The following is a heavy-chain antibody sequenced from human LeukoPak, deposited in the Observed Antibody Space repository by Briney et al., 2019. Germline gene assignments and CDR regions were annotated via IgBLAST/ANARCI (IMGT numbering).Heavy chain of an antibody. Sequence: PGGSLRPSCAVSGLTSSRYAIDWVRRAPGKGLEWVAGIWYDASNYYYAAPVKGRFTISRDNSKNTLYLQMTSLRAEDTGVYYCARDGRALLRDFDYWGEGTLVTVSS. CDR1: GLTSSRYA. CDR3: ARDGRALLRDFDY. CDR2: IWYDASNY. J-gene: IGHJ4*02. V-gene: IGHV3-33*01. D-gene: IGHD1-26*01.